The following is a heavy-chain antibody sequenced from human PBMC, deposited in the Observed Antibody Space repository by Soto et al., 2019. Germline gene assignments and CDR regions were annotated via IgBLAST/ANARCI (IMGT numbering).Heavy chain of an antibody. V-gene: IGHV3-23*01. CDR2: ISGSGGST. D-gene: IGHD3-22*01. J-gene: IGHJ6*02. CDR1: GFTFSSYA. CDR3: AKVDSSGYYYVVGYYYGMDV. Sequence: GGSLRLSCAASGFTFSSYAMSWVRQAPGKWLEWVSAISGSGGSTYYADSVKGRFTISRDNSKNTLYLQMNSLRAEDTAVYYCAKVDSSGYYYVVGYYYGMDVWGQGTTVTVSS.